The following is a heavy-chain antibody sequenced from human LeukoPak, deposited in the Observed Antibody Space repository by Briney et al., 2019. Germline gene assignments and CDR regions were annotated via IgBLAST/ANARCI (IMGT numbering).Heavy chain of an antibody. CDR2: IYSGGST. V-gene: IGHV3-66*01. J-gene: IGHJ6*02. CDR1: GFTVSSNY. CDR3: ARDTKTPNYYGSGSYFTYYYYGMDV. Sequence: PGGSLRLSCAASGFTVSSNYMSWVRQAPGKGLEWVSVIYSGGSTYYADSVKGRFTISRDNSKNTLDLQMNSLRAEDTAVYYCARDTKTPNYYGSGSYFTYYYYGMDVWGQGTTVTVSS. D-gene: IGHD3-10*01.